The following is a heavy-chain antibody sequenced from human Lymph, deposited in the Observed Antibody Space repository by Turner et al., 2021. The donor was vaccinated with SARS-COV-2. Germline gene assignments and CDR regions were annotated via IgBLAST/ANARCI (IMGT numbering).Heavy chain of an antibody. Sequence: EVQLVESGGGVVQLGGSLRLSCAASGLTVSSNYMSWVRQAPGKGLEWVSVIYCGGTTYYADSVKGRFTITRHNSKNTLYLQMNSLRAEDTAVYYCARDLDTAGGMDVWGQGTTVTVSS. D-gene: IGHD5-18*01. CDR1: GLTVSSNY. J-gene: IGHJ6*02. CDR3: ARDLDTAGGMDV. V-gene: IGHV3-53*04. CDR2: IYCGGTT.